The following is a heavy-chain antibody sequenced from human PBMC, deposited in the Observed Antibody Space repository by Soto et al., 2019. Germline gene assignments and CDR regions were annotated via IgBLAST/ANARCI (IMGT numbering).Heavy chain of an antibody. D-gene: IGHD6-19*01. CDR2: ISSSSSTI. V-gene: IGHV3-48*02. CDR1: GFTFSSYS. CDR3: ARVKGQWLVRGLQDY. J-gene: IGHJ4*02. Sequence: GESLKISCAASGFTFSSYSMNWVRQAPGKGLEWVSYISSSSSTIYYADSVKGRFNNSRDNAKNSLYLQMNSLRDEDTAVYYCARVKGQWLVRGLQDYWGQGTLVTVSS.